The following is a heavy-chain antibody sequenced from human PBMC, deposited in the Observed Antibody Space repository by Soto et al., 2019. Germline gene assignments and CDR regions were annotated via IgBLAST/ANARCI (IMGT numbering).Heavy chain of an antibody. CDR3: ARERIQLWSYYFDY. D-gene: IGHD5-18*01. V-gene: IGHV3-33*01. J-gene: IGHJ4*02. CDR1: GFTFSSYG. Sequence: PGGSLRLSCAASGFTFSSYGMHWVRQAPGKGLEWVAVIWYDGSNKYYADSVKGRFTISRDNSKNTLYLQMNSLRAEDTAVYYCARERIQLWSYYFDYWGQGTLVTVSS. CDR2: IWYDGSNK.